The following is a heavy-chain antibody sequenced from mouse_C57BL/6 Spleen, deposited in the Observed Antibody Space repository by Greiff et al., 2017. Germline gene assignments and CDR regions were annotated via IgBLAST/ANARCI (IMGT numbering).Heavy chain of an antibody. Sequence: VQLQQSGPGLVQPSQSLSITCTVSGFSLTSYGVHWVRQPPGKGLEWLGVIWSGGSTDYNAAFISRLSISKDNSKSQVFFKMNSLQADDTAIYYCAKSPYYYGSSWYFDVWGTGTTVTVSS. D-gene: IGHD1-1*01. J-gene: IGHJ1*03. CDR2: IWSGGST. CDR3: AKSPYYYGSSWYFDV. CDR1: GFSLTSYG. V-gene: IGHV2-4*01.